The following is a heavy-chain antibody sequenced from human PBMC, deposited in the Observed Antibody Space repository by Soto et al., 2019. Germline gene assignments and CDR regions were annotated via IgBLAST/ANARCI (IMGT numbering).Heavy chain of an antibody. CDR2: ISYDGSNK. Sequence: QVQLVESGGGVVQPGRSLRLSCAASGFTFSGYGMHWVRQAPGKGLEWVAVISYDGSNKYYADSVKGRFTISRDNSKNTLYLQMNSLRAEDTAVYYCAKVKGVARQAVDYWGQGTLVTVSS. CDR3: AKVKGVARQAVDY. J-gene: IGHJ4*02. D-gene: IGHD2-8*01. V-gene: IGHV3-30*18. CDR1: GFTFSGYG.